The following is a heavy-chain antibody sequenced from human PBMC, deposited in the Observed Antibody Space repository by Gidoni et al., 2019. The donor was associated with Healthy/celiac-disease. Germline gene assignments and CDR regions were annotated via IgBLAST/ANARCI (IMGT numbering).Heavy chain of an antibody. CDR3: ARDDYDDYSYGMDV. Sequence: QVQLVESGGGVVQPGRSLRLSCAASGFTFSSYGMHWVRQAPGKGLDWVAVIWYDGSNKYYADSVKGRFTISRDNSKNTLYLQMNSLRAEDTAVYYCARDDYDDYSYGMDVWGQGTTVTVSS. J-gene: IGHJ6*02. CDR2: IWYDGSNK. CDR1: GFTFSSYG. V-gene: IGHV3-33*01. D-gene: IGHD4-17*01.